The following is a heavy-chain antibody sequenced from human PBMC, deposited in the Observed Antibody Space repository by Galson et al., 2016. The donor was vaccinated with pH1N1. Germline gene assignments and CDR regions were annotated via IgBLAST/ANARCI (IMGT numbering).Heavy chain of an antibody. CDR1: GFTFSSYT. J-gene: IGHJ4*02. V-gene: IGHV3-21*01. CDR2: ISSSSSYI. CDR3: AREDENYYDSSGSNVYYFDY. Sequence: CAASGFTFSSYTMNWVRQAPGKGLEWVSSISSSSSYIYYADSVKGRFTISRDNAKNSLYLQVNSLRAEDTAVYYCAREDENYYDSSGSNVYYFDYWGQGTLVTVSS. D-gene: IGHD3-22*01.